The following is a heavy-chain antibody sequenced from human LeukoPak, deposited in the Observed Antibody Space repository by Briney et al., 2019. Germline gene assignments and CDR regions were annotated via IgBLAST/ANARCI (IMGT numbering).Heavy chain of an antibody. Sequence: GGSLGFSGSAFGFTFGTFALYGFGRAPGEGLEWVAVIADDGNDTYYADCVKGRFIISRDNSKNTLYLQMNSLRTEDTALYYCARAFTRWGPGTLVTVSS. V-gene: IGHV3-30*04. CDR3: ARAFTR. CDR2: IADDGNDT. J-gene: IGHJ4*02. CDR1: GFTFGTFA.